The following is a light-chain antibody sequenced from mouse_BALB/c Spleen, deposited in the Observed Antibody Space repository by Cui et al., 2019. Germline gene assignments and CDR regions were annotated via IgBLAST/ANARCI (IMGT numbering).Light chain of an antibody. Sequence: DIVMTQSHKSMSTSVGDRVSITCKASQDVSTAVAWYRQKPGQSPKLLIYWASTRHTGVPDRFTGSGSGTDYTLTISSVQAEDLALYYCQQHYSTPYTFGGGTKLEIK. CDR3: QQHYSTPYT. V-gene: IGKV6-25*01. J-gene: IGKJ2*01. CDR1: QDVSTA. CDR2: WAS.